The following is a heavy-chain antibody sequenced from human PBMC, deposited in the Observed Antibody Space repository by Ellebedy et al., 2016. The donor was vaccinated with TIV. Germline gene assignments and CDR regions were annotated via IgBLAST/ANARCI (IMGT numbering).Heavy chain of an antibody. CDR1: GDSISSTNYF. Sequence: MPSETLSLTCVVSGDSISSTNYFWGWIRQPPGKGLEWIGSLNYGWESYFDPSLKSRVTMSLDTSKNQFSLKVNSVTAADTAIYYCASHRGFYSGWSFDYWGQGTLTTVSS. J-gene: IGHJ4*02. D-gene: IGHD5-12*01. V-gene: IGHV4-39*07. CDR3: ASHRGFYSGWSFDY. CDR2: LNYGWES.